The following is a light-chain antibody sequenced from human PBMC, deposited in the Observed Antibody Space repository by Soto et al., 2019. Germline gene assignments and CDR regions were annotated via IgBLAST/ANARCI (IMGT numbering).Light chain of an antibody. CDR3: QVWDSGSHHVV. J-gene: IGLJ3*02. V-gene: IGLV3-21*04. CDR1: NTGSKS. Sequence: SYELTQPPSASVSPGKTATITCGGDNTGSKSVHWYQHKPGQAPILVIYYDSDRPSGIPERFSASNSGNTATLIISRVEGGDEADYNCQVWDSGSHHVVFGGGTKVTVL. CDR2: YDS.